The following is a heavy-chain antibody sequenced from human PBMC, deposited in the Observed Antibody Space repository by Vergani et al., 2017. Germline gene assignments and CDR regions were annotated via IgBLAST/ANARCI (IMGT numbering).Heavy chain of an antibody. J-gene: IGHJ4*02. D-gene: IGHD2-21*01. CDR2: IYSGGST. CDR3: ADLYGDDGFSPF. CDR1: GFTVSSNY. Sequence: EVQVVETGGGLVQPGGSLRLSCAASGFTVSSNYMSWVRQAPGKGLEWVSVIYSGGSTYYADSVKGRFIISRDNSKNTLYLQMNSLRAEDTAVYYCADLYGDDGFSPFWGQGTLVTVSS. V-gene: IGHV3-66*01.